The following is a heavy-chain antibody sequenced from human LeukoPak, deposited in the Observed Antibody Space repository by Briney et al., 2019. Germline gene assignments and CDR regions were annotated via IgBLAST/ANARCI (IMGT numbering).Heavy chain of an antibody. J-gene: IGHJ4*02. Sequence: TGGSLRLSCAASRFTFSDYYMTWIRQAAGKGLEWVSYISGTSSFIKYAKSVKGRFTISRDNAKNSLYLQRNSLRVEDTAVYYCARQVPPDYWGQGTLVTVSS. CDR3: ARQVPPDY. V-gene: IGHV3-11*03. CDR1: RFTFSDYY. CDR2: ISGTSSFI.